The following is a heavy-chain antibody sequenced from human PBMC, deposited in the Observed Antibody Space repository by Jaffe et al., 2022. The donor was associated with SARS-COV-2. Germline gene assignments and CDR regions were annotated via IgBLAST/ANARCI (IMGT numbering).Heavy chain of an antibody. J-gene: IGHJ4*02. CDR2: IPHEGTNI. V-gene: IGHV3-30*18. D-gene: IGHD3-16*02. Sequence: QMQLVESGGGVVQSGRSLRLSCVASGFTFRDYGIHWLRQAPGKRLEWVAVIPHEGTNIYYADSVRGRFTISRDNSKNTLYLQMDSLRTEDTAVYFCAKGSNLGYPFDCWGQGILVTVSS. CDR3: AKGSNLGYPFDC. CDR1: GFTFRDYG.